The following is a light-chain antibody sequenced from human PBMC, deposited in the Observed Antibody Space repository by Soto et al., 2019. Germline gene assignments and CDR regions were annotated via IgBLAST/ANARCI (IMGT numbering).Light chain of an antibody. CDR1: QDIITS. CDR2: DAS. V-gene: IGKV1-33*01. Sequence: DIQMTQSPSSLSASVGDRVTITCQASQDIITSLNWYQQKSGKAPKLLIYDASKLGAGVPSRFSGGGAGTDFTFTINSLQPEDIATYYCQQFHNFPITFGQGTRLAIK. J-gene: IGKJ5*01. CDR3: QQFHNFPIT.